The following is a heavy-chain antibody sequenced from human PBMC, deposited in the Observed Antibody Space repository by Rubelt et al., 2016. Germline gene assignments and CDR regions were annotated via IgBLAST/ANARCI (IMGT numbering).Heavy chain of an antibody. CDR1: GGSISSGSYY. D-gene: IGHD6-13*01. J-gene: IGHJ4*02. Sequence: QLQPQESGPGLVKPSETLSLTCTVSGGSISSGSYYWGWIRQPPGKGLEWIGNIYYSGSTYYNPSLQSRVTISVDTSKNQFSLKLSSVTAADTAMYYCARFGAAAGTDYWGQGALVTVSS. CDR2: IYYSGST. V-gene: IGHV4-39*07. CDR3: ARFGAAAGTDY.